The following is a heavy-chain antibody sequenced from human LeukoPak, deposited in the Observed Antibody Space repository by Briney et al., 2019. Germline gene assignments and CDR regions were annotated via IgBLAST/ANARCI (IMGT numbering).Heavy chain of an antibody. V-gene: IGHV3-33*01. CDR2: IWYDGSNK. CDR1: GFTFSSYG. J-gene: IGHJ6*02. CDR3: AREWLQYLYGMDV. D-gene: IGHD5-24*01. Sequence: PGRSLRLSCAASGFTFSSYGMHWVRQAPGKGLEWVAVIWYDGSNKYYADSVKGRFTISRDNSKNTLYLQMNSLRAEDTAVYYCAREWLQYLYGMDVWGQGTTVTVSS.